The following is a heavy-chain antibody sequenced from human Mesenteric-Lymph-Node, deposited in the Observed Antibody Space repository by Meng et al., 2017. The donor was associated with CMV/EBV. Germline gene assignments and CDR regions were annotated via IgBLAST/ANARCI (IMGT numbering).Heavy chain of an antibody. CDR2: SIPVFGTP. D-gene: IGHD3-9*01. CDR1: GGSFTKYA. Sequence: KSSGGSFTKYAITWVRQAPGQGLEWMGGSIPVFGTPNYAQKFQGRVTVTADDSTSTAYMELSGLTSDDTAVYYCARRNYDILTGAFDYWGQGTLVTVSS. CDR3: ARRNYDILTGAFDY. J-gene: IGHJ4*02. V-gene: IGHV1-69*01.